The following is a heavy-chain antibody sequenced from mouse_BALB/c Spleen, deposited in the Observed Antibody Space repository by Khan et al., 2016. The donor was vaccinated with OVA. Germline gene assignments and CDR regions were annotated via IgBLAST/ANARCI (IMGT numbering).Heavy chain of an antibody. CDR1: GFTFSNFG. D-gene: IGHD1-1*01. J-gene: IGHJ2*01. CDR3: ARDYYVNFDY. CDR2: ISSGSSTI. Sequence: EVELVASGGGLVQPGGSRKLSCAASGFTFSNFGMHWVRQAPEKGLEWVAFISSGSSTIYYADTVKGGFTISRDNPKNTLFLQMTSLRSEDTAMYYCARDYYVNFDYWGQGTTLTVSS. V-gene: IGHV5-17*02.